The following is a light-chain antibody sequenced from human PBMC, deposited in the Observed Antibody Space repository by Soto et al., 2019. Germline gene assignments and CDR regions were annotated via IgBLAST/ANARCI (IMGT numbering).Light chain of an antibody. Sequence: QLTQSPSSLSASVGDRVTITCRASQGISSYLAWYQQKPGKAPKLLIYAASTLQSGVPSRFSGSGSGTDFTPTISSLQPEDSATYYCQQLNSYPLTFGGGTKVDIK. CDR3: QQLNSYPLT. V-gene: IGKV1-9*01. CDR2: AAS. J-gene: IGKJ4*01. CDR1: QGISSY.